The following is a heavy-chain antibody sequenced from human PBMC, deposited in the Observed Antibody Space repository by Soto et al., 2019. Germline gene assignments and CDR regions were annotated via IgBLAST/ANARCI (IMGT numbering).Heavy chain of an antibody. D-gene: IGHD3-16*01. J-gene: IGHJ6*03. CDR3: ARSQRKIMTTFIYYYYYYMDV. CDR2: IYHSGST. V-gene: IGHV4-4*02. CDR1: GGSISSSNW. Sequence: SETLSLTCAVSGGSISSSNWWSWVHPPPGKGLEWIGYIYHSGSTNYNPSLKSRVTISVDTSKNQFSLKLSSVTAADTAVYYCARSQRKIMTTFIYYYYYYMDVWGKGTTVTVS.